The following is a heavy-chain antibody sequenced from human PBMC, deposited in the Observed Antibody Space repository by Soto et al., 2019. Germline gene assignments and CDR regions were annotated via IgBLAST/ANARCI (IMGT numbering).Heavy chain of an antibody. J-gene: IGHJ6*03. D-gene: IGHD2-2*01. V-gene: IGHV1-69*08. CDR2: IIPILGIA. CDR1: GGTFSSYT. Sequence: QVQLVQSGAEVKKPGSSVKVSCKASGGTFSSYTISWVRRAPGQGLEWMGRIIPILGIANYAQKFQGRVTITADKSTSTAYMELSSLRSEDTAVYYCAREDIVVVPAAMLDYYYYMDVWGKGTTVTVSS. CDR3: AREDIVVVPAAMLDYYYYMDV.